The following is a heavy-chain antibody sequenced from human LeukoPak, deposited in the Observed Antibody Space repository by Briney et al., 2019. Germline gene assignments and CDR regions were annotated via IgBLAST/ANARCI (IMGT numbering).Heavy chain of an antibody. V-gene: IGHV3-66*01. J-gene: IGHJ3*02. CDR2: IYSGGST. Sequence: GGSLRLSCAASGFTVSSNYMGWVRQAPGKGLEWVSVIYSGGSTYYPDSVKGRFTISRDNYKNTLYLQMNSLRAEDTAVYYCARNYGSGSHDAFDIWGQGTMVTVSS. D-gene: IGHD3-10*01. CDR3: ARNYGSGSHDAFDI. CDR1: GFTVSSNY.